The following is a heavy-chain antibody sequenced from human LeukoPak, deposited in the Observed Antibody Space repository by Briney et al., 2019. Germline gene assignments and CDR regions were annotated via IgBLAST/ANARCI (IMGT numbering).Heavy chain of an antibody. Sequence: PGGSLRLSCAAAGFIVSSKCMSWVRQAPGKGLEWVSVIYSGGSTYYAASVEGRFTISRDNSKNTVDLQSNNLRVDDTAVYYGGRAGPIDYWGQGILVTVPS. V-gene: IGHV3-53*01. CDR1: GFIVSSKC. CDR2: IYSGGST. J-gene: IGHJ4*02. CDR3: GRAGPIDY.